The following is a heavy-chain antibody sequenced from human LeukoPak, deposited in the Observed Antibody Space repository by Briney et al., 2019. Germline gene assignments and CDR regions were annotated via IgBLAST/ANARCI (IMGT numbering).Heavy chain of an antibody. CDR3: ARWATAWFDP. D-gene: IGHD5-12*01. J-gene: IGHJ5*02. CDR1: GGSISSYY. CDR2: IYYSGST. V-gene: IGHV4-59*08. Sequence: PSETLSLTCTVSGGSISSYYWSWIRQPPGKGLEWIGYIYYSGSTNYNPSLKSRVTISVDTSKNQFSLKLSSVTAADTAVYYRARWATAWFDPWGQGTLVTVSS.